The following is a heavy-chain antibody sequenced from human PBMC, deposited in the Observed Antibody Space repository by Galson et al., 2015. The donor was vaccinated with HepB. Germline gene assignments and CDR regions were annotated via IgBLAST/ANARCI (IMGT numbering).Heavy chain of an antibody. Sequence: SLRLSCAASGFTFSNYGMHWVRQAPGKGLEWVAVISCDGSNKYYADSVKGRFTISRDNSKNTLYLQMNSLRAEDTALYYCAKDPYLYSALAGTMAGFGYWGQGTLVTVSS. CDR2: ISCDGSNK. V-gene: IGHV3-30*18. CDR1: GFTFSNYG. CDR3: AKDPYLYSALAGTMAGFGY. D-gene: IGHD6-19*01. J-gene: IGHJ4*02.